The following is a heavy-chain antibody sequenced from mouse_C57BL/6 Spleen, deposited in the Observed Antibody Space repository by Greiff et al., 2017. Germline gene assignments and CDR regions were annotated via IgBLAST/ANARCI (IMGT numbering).Heavy chain of an antibody. CDR2: IYPRSGNT. J-gene: IGHJ2*01. CDR3: ARRETTVVAKGY. CDR1: GYTFTSYG. V-gene: IGHV1-81*01. D-gene: IGHD1-1*01. Sequence: VKLVESGAELARPGASVKLSCKASGYTFTSYGISWVKQRTGQGLEWIGEIYPRSGNTYYNEKFKGKATLTADKSSSTAYMELRSLTSEDSAVYFCARRETTVVAKGYWGQGTTLTVSS.